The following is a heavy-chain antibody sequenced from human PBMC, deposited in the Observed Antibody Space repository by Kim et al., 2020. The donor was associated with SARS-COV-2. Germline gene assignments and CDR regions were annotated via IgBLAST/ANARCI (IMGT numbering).Heavy chain of an antibody. CDR3: ARHTKDIVVVPAAMYYYGMDV. CDR2: IIPIFGTA. Sequence: SVKVSCKASGGTFSSYAISWVRQAPGQGLEWMGGIIPIFGTANYAQKFQGRVTITADESTSTAYMELSSLRSEDTAVYYCARHTKDIVVVPAAMYYYGMDVWGQGTTVTVSS. D-gene: IGHD2-2*01. CDR1: GGTFSSYA. J-gene: IGHJ6*02. V-gene: IGHV1-69*13.